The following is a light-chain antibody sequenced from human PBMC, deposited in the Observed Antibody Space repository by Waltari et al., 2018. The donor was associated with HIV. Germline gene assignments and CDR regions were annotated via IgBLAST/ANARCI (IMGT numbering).Light chain of an antibody. CDR3: QQVDSFPWT. CDR2: TAS. Sequence: DIQMTQSQSSVSASVGDPVTLTCRASQGISSWLAWYQQKPAKAPRLLIHTASNLQSGVPSRFSGSGSGTYFTLTITSLQPEDFATYFCQQVDSFPWTFGQGTKVEI. CDR1: QGISSW. V-gene: IGKV1-12*01. J-gene: IGKJ1*01.